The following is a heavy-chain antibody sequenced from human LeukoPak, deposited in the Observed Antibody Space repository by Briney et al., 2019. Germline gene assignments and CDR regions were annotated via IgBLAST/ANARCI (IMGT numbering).Heavy chain of an antibody. D-gene: IGHD3-22*01. CDR2: ISAYNGNT. CDR3: ARDVPDDFPYYYDSSGYYYFDY. CDR1: GYTFTSYG. V-gene: IGHV1-18*01. J-gene: IGHJ4*02. Sequence: ASVKVSCKASGYTFTSYGISRVRQAPGQGLEWMGWISAYNGNTNYAQKLQGRVTMTTDTSTSTAYMELRSLRSDNTAVYYCARDVPDDFPYYYDSSGYYYFDYWGQGTLVTVSS.